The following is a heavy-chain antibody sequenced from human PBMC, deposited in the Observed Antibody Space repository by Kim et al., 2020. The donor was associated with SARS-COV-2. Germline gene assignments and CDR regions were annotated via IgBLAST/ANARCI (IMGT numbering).Heavy chain of an antibody. CDR2: IYSGGST. V-gene: IGHV3-53*01. J-gene: IGHJ4*02. CDR3: ARDFGDDYYDSSGGGY. Sequence: GGSLRLSCAASGFTVSSNYMSWVRQAPGKGLEWVSVIYSGGSTYYADSVKGRFTISRDNSKNTLYLQMNSLRAEDTAVYYCARDFGDDYYDSSGGGYWGQGTLVTVSS. CDR1: GFTVSSNY. D-gene: IGHD3-22*01.